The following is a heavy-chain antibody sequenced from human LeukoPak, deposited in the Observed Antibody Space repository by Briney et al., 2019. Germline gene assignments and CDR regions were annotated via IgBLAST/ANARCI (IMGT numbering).Heavy chain of an antibody. CDR2: INHSGST. J-gene: IGHJ5*02. CDR3: ARHPLLWFGELSYGDWFDP. CDR1: GGSFSGYY. Sequence: SETLSLTCAVYGGSFSGYYWSWIRQPPGKGLEWIGEINHSGSTNYNPSLKSRVTISVDTSKNQFSLKLSSVTAADTAVYYCARHPLLWFGELSYGDWFDPWGQGTLVTVSS. V-gene: IGHV4-34*01. D-gene: IGHD3-10*01.